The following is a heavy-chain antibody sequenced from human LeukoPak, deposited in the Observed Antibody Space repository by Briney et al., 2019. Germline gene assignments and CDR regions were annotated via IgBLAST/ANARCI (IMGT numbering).Heavy chain of an antibody. CDR1: GYTLTELS. D-gene: IGHD1-26*01. CDR3: ATDQLPRIMGAPIAAFDI. V-gene: IGHV1-24*01. J-gene: IGHJ3*02. Sequence: ASVKVSCKVSGYTLTELSMHWVRQAPGKGLEWMGGFDPEDGETIYAQKFQGRVTMTEDTSTDTTYMDLSSLRSEDTAVYYCATDQLPRIMGAPIAAFDIWGQGTMVTVSP. CDR2: FDPEDGET.